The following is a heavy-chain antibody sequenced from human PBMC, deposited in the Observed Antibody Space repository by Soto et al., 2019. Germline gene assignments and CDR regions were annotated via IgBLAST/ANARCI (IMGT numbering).Heavy chain of an antibody. Sequence: SVKVSCKASGGTFSSYAISWVRQAPGQGLEWMGGIIPIFGTANYAQKFQGRVTITADESTSTAYMELSSLRSEDTAVYYCARGNGAMVRGVIITGKYYSYYYGMDVWGQGTTVTVSS. D-gene: IGHD3-10*01. V-gene: IGHV1-69*13. CDR1: GGTFSSYA. CDR3: ARGNGAMVRGVIITGKYYSYYYGMDV. J-gene: IGHJ6*02. CDR2: IIPIFGTA.